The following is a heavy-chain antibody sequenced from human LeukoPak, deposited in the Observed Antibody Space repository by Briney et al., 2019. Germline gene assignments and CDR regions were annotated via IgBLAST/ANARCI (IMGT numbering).Heavy chain of an antibody. V-gene: IGHV1-69*13. J-gene: IGHJ6*03. D-gene: IGHD3-10*01. CDR3: ARGAAQYGSGSHTIYYYMDV. CDR1: GGTFSSYA. CDR2: IIPIFGTA. Sequence: GASVKVSCKASGGTFSSYAISWVRQAPGQGLELMGGIIPIFGTANYAQKFQGRVTITADESTSTAYMELSSLRSEDTAVYYCARGAAQYGSGSHTIYYYMDVWGKGTTVTISS.